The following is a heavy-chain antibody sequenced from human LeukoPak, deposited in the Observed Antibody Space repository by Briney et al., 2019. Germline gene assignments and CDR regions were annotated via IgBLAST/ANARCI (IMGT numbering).Heavy chain of an antibody. CDR2: IRSKAYGGTT. J-gene: IGHJ4*02. V-gene: IGHV3-49*04. D-gene: IGHD3-3*01. Sequence: GGSLRLSSTASGFTFGDYAMSWVRQAPGKGLEWVGFIRSKAYGGTTEYAASVKGRFTISRDDSKSIAYLQMNSLKTEDTAVYYCTREFITIFGVVIIQGDYWGQGTLVTVSS. CDR1: GFTFGDYA. CDR3: TREFITIFGVVIIQGDY.